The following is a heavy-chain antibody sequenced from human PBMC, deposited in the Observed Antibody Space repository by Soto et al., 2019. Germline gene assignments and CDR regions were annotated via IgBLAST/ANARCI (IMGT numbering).Heavy chain of an antibody. CDR3: ERNLYSGYDPAPDY. V-gene: IGHV3-33*01. J-gene: IGHJ4*02. D-gene: IGHD5-12*01. CDR2: IWYDGSNK. CDR1: GFTFSSYG. Sequence: QVQLVESGGGVVQPGRSLRLSCAASGFTFSSYGMHWVRQAPGKGLEWVAVIWYDGSNKYYADSVKGRFTISRDNSKNTLYLQKNSLRAEDTAVYYCERNLYSGYDPAPDYWGQGTLVTVSS.